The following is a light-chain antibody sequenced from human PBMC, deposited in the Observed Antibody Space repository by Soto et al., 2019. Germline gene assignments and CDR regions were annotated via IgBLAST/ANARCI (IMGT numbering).Light chain of an antibody. J-gene: IGLJ7*01. CDR2: ENN. Sequence: QSVLTQPPSVYAAPGQKVTISCSGSNSNIGNNYVSWYQQLPGTAPKLLIYENNKRPSGISDRFSGSKSGTSATLAITGLQTGDEADYYCGTWDSSLSAAVFGGGTQLTVL. V-gene: IGLV1-51*02. CDR3: GTWDSSLSAAV. CDR1: NSNIGNNY.